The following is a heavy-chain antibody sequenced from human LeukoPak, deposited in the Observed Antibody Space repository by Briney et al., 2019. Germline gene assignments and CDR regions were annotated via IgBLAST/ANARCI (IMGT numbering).Heavy chain of an antibody. Sequence: SETLSLTCTVSGGSINSNCWSWIRQPPGKGLEWIGYIYYSGSTNYNPSLKSRVTISVDTSKKQFSLKLSSVTAADTAVYYCARDGGRGYSSGWYFDFWGQGALVTVSS. CDR3: ARDGGRGYSSGWYFDF. CDR2: IYYSGST. J-gene: IGHJ4*02. CDR1: GGSINSNC. D-gene: IGHD6-19*01. V-gene: IGHV4-59*01.